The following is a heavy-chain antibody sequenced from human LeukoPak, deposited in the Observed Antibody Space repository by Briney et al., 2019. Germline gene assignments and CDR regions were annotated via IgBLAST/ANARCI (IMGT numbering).Heavy chain of an antibody. D-gene: IGHD3-10*01. CDR2: IYSGGT. J-gene: IGHJ5*02. V-gene: IGHV4-4*07. Sequence: PSETLSLTCTVSGGSISSYYLSWIRQPAGKGLEWIGRIYSGGTNYNPSLKSRVTMSADTSRNQVSLTLSSVTAADTAVYYCARDSGTTGEVKFDPWGQGTLVTVSS. CDR3: ARDSGTTGEVKFDP. CDR1: GGSISSYY.